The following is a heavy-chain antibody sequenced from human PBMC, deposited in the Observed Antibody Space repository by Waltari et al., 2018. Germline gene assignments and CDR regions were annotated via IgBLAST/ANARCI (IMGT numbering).Heavy chain of an antibody. CDR3: ARGALYDSSGYYYNRAFDI. V-gene: IGHV1-69*12. D-gene: IGHD3-22*01. CDR1: GGTFSSYA. J-gene: IGHJ3*02. Sequence: QVQLVQSGAAVKKPGSSVKVSCKASGGTFSSYASSWVRQAPGPGLEWMGGIIPIFGTANYAQKFQGRVTITADESTSTAYMELSSLRSEDTAVYYCARGALYDSSGYYYNRAFDIWGQGTMVTVSS. CDR2: IIPIFGTA.